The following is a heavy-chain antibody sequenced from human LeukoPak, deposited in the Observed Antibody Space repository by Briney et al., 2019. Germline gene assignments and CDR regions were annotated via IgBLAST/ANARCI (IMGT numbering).Heavy chain of an antibody. CDR3: ASIGVVVVPAAMGAFDI. CDR1: GFTFSSYE. CDR2: ISRSGSPI. J-gene: IGHJ3*02. D-gene: IGHD2-2*01. Sequence: GGSLRLSCAASGFTFSSYEMNWVRQAPGKGLEWVSYISRSGSPIYYADSAKGRFTISRDNAKNSLYLQMNSLRAEDTAVYYCASIGVVVVPAAMGAFDIWGQGTMVTVSS. V-gene: IGHV3-48*03.